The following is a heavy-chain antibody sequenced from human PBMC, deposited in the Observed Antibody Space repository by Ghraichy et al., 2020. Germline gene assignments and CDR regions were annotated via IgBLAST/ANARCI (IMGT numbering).Heavy chain of an antibody. D-gene: IGHD3-10*01. CDR3: ARADYYGSGTYWDF. V-gene: IGHV3-33*01. CDR2: IWYDGSNK. J-gene: IGHJ4*02. Sequence: GGSLRLSCAASGFTFSTYGIHWVRQAPGKGLEWVAVIWYDGSNKYYADSVKGRFTISRDDSKNTLFLQMNSLRAEDTAVYYCARADYYGSGTYWDFWGQGTLVTVSS. CDR1: GFTFSTYG.